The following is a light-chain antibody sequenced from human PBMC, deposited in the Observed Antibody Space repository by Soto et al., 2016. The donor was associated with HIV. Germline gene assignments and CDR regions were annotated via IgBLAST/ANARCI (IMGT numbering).Light chain of an antibody. CDR2: KAS. CDR3: QQYKTYPLT. J-gene: IGKJ4*01. V-gene: IGKV1-5*03. CDR1: QSVSWW. Sequence: DTQMTQSPSTLSASVGDRVTITCRASQSVSWWLAWYQQKPGKAPKLLIYKASTLESGVPLRFSGSGSGTEFTLTVSSLQPDDFATYYCQQYKTYPLTFGGGTKVQLK.